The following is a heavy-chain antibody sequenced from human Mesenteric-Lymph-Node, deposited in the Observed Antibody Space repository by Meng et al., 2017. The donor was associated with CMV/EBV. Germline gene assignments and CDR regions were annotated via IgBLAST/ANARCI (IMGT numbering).Heavy chain of an antibody. Sequence: GGSLRLSCVASGFTFNIGHMNWVRQAPGKGLEWVAIISYDGSNKYYADSVKGRFTISRDNSKNTLYLQMDSLRAEDTAVYYCARDSSGYYPRLDYWGQGTLVTVSS. CDR3: ARDSSGYYPRLDY. CDR1: GFTFNIGH. J-gene: IGHJ4*02. V-gene: IGHV3-30*03. CDR2: ISYDGSNK. D-gene: IGHD3-22*01.